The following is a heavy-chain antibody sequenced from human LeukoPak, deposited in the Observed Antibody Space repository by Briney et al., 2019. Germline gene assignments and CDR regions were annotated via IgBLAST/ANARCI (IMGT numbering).Heavy chain of an antibody. J-gene: IGHJ3*02. CDR1: GGSFIGDY. CDR3: ARARYVNSFYAFDI. D-gene: IGHD3-9*01. V-gene: IGHV4-34*01. Sequence: SETLSLTCAVYGGSFIGDYWSWIRQSPGKGLEWIGEINHSGSTNYNPSLKSRVTISVDTSKNQFFLKLSSVTAADTAVYYCARARYVNSFYAFDIWGQGTLVTVSS. CDR2: INHSGST.